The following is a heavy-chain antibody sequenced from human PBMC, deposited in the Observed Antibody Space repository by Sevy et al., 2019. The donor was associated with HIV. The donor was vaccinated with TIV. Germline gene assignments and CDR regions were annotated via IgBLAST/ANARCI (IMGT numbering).Heavy chain of an antibody. CDR3: ARDGGGGTTNSGLDV. J-gene: IGHJ6*02. CDR1: GYTFTGDY. CDR2: VYPNSGGT. V-gene: IGHV1-2*06. Sequence: ASVKVSCKASGYTFTGDYLHWVRQAPGQGLEWMGRVYPNSGGTNYARKFQGRVTMTRDTSISTAYMELSRLRFDDTAVYYCARDGGGGTTNSGLDVWGQGTTVTVSS. D-gene: IGHD1-7*01.